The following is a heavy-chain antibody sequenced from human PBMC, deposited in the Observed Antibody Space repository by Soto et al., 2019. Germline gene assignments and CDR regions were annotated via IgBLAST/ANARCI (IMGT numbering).Heavy chain of an antibody. J-gene: IGHJ6*04. CDR1: VGSFSDYY. CDR2: INHSGST. D-gene: IGHD3-3*01. Sequence: SETLSLTCSVYVGSFSDYYGRWIRQPPGKGLEWIGEINHSGSTNYNPSLKSRVTISVHTSKNQFSLKLSSVTAADTAVYYCARVRKGSGSDYYYHYGMDVWGKGTTVTVSS. CDR3: ARVRKGSGSDYYYHYGMDV. V-gene: IGHV4-34*01.